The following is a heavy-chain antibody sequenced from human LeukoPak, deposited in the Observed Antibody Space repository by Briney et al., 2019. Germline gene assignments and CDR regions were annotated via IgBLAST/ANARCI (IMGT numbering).Heavy chain of an antibody. J-gene: IGHJ4*02. D-gene: IGHD1-1*01. Sequence: KVSCKASGYTFTGYYMHWVRQAPGQGLEWMGRINPNSGGTNYAQKFQGRVTMTRDTSISTAYMELCSLRSDDTAVYYCAREAGYNWNDDLDYWGQGTLVTVSS. CDR2: INPNSGGT. CDR1: GYTFTGYY. CDR3: AREAGYNWNDDLDY. V-gene: IGHV1-2*06.